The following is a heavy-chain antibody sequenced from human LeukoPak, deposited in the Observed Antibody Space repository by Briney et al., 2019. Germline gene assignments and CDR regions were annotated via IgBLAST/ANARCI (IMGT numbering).Heavy chain of an antibody. CDR1: GFTFSSYS. D-gene: IGHD3-22*01. J-gene: IGHJ4*02. V-gene: IGHV3-21*01. CDR2: ISSSSSYI. Sequence: GGSLRLSCAASGFTFSSYSMNWVRQAPGKGLEWVSSISSSSSYIYYADPVKGRFTISRDNAKNSLYLQMNSLRAEDTAVYYCARAPAYYYDSSGLNWGQGTLVTVSS. CDR3: ARAPAYYYDSSGLN.